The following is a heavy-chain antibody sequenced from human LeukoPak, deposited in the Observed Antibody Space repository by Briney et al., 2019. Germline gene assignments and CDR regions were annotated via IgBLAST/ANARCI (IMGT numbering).Heavy chain of an antibody. V-gene: IGHV3-49*04. Sequence: GGSLRLSCTASGFTFGDYAMSWVRQAPGKGLEWVGFIRSKAYGGTTEYAASVKGRFTISRDDSKSIAYLQMNSLKTEDTAVYYCTRSIAARILLYFDYWGQGTLVTVSS. CDR2: IRSKAYGGTT. CDR3: TRSIAARILLYFDY. D-gene: IGHD6-6*01. J-gene: IGHJ4*02. CDR1: GFTFGDYA.